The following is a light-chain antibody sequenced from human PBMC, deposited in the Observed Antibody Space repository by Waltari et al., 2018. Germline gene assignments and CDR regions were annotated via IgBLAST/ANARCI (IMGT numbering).Light chain of an antibody. Sequence: QAVLTQPASLSAPPGASASLTCTLRSAINVRLYIIYWYQQRPGSPPQFLLKNKPDSTIQLGSGVPSRFSASKDTSANAFILLISGIQSEDEADYYCMILYNNAVVFGGGTNLTVL. CDR3: MILYNNAVV. CDR1: SAINVRLYI. V-gene: IGLV5-45*01. CDR2: NKPDSTI. J-gene: IGLJ3*02.